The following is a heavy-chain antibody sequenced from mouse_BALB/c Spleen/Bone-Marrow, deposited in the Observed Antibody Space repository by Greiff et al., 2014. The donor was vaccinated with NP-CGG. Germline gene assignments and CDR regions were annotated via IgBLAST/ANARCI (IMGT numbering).Heavy chain of an antibody. Sequence: EVQLVESGGGLVQPGGSLRLSCATSGFTFTDYYMNWVRQPPGKALEWLAFIRNKAYGYTTEYSASVKGRFTISRDYSQNILYLQMNPLRAEDSATYYCARDMGGLLFDSWGQGTTLPVSS. V-gene: IGHV7-3*02. CDR3: ARDMGGLLFDS. J-gene: IGHJ2*01. D-gene: IGHD1-1*01. CDR2: IRNKAYGYTT. CDR1: GFTFTDYY.